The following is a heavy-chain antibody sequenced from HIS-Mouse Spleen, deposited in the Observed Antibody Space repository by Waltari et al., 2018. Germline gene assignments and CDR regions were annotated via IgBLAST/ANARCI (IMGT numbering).Heavy chain of an antibody. CDR1: GGSISSYY. V-gene: IGHV4-4*07. CDR2: IYTSGST. D-gene: IGHD3-3*01. Sequence: QVQLQESGPGLVKPSETLSLTCTVSGGSISSYYWSWIRQPAGKGLEWCGRIYTSGSTNYHPSVKSQVSMSVDTSKNQFSLKLSSVTAADTAVYYCARDFHDFWSGYYGGDKKHDAFDIWGQGTMVTVSS. J-gene: IGHJ3*02. CDR3: ARDFHDFWSGYYGGDKKHDAFDI.